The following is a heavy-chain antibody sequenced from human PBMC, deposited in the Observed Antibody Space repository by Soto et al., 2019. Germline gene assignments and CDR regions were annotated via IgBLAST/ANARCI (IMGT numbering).Heavy chain of an antibody. Sequence: PGESLKISCKGSGYSFTSYWIGWVRQMPGKGLEWMGIIYPGDSDTRYSPSFQGQVTISADKSISTAYLQWSSLKASDTAMYYCARQKDAEEDYYYYGMDVWRQGRTVTLSS. CDR1: GYSFTSYW. V-gene: IGHV5-51*01. CDR3: ARQKDAEEDYYYYGMDV. CDR2: IYPGDSDT. J-gene: IGHJ6*02.